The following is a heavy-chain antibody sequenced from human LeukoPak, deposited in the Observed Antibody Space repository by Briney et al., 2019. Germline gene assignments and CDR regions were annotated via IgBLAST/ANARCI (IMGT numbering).Heavy chain of an antibody. Sequence: GGSLRLSCAASGFTFSNFTMNWVRQAPGKGLEGFSYISSTSRTISYADSVKGRLTVSRDNAEDTLYLQMNSLRDEDTAVYYCARDLISGDYTFDYWGQGALVTVSS. D-gene: IGHD4-11*01. CDR3: ARDLISGDYTFDY. CDR1: GFTFSNFT. J-gene: IGHJ4*02. CDR2: ISSTSRTI. V-gene: IGHV3-48*02.